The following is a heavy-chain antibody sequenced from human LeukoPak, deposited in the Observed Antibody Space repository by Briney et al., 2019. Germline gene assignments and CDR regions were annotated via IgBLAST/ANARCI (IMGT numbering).Heavy chain of an antibody. CDR1: GFNLDNYG. Sequence: PGRSLRLSCAASGFNLDNYGMHWVRQRPGKGLEWVSGISWNSVAIGYADSVKGRFTISRDNRKNSLYLQMDGLRLDDTALYHCVKAGYPSYHYFYYGLDDWGQGTTVTVSS. CDR2: ISWNSVAI. V-gene: IGHV3-9*01. D-gene: IGHD5-18*01. J-gene: IGHJ6*02. CDR3: VKAGYPSYHYFYYGLDD.